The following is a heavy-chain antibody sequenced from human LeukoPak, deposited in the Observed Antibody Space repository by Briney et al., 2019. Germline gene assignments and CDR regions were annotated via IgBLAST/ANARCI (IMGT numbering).Heavy chain of an antibody. V-gene: IGHV4-34*01. Sequence: SETLSLTCAVYGGSFSGYYWSWIGQPPGKGLEWIGEINHSGSTNYNPSLKSRVTISVDTSKNQFSLKLSSVTAADTAVYYCARGGLSSSSSWLSWFDPWGQGTLVTVSS. J-gene: IGHJ5*02. D-gene: IGHD6-13*01. CDR3: ARGGLSSSSSWLSWFDP. CDR2: INHSGST. CDR1: GGSFSGYY.